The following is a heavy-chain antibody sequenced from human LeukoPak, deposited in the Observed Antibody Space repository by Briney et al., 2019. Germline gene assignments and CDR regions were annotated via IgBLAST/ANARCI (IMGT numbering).Heavy chain of an antibody. D-gene: IGHD6-19*01. V-gene: IGHV1-46*01. J-gene: IGHJ4*02. CDR2: INPSGGST. Sequence: ASVKVSCKASGYTFTGYYMHWVRQAPGQGLEWMGIINPSGGSTSYAQKFQGRVTMTRDTSTSTVYMELSSLRSEDTAVYYCARSRGWFAFDYWGQGTLVTVSS. CDR1: GYTFTGYY. CDR3: ARSRGWFAFDY.